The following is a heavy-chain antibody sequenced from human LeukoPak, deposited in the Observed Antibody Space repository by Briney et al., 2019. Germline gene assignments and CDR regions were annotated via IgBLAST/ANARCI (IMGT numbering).Heavy chain of an antibody. CDR2: ISYDGNNK. Sequence: QPGGSLRLSCTASGFIFADYALHWVRQAPGKGLQWVALISYDGNNKHYADFVGGRFTISRDNSKNTLYLQMNSLRADDTAVYYCAKDTPLCYFDYWGQGTLVTVSS. CDR3: AKDTPLCYFDY. J-gene: IGHJ4*02. CDR1: GFIFADYA. D-gene: IGHD3-16*01. V-gene: IGHV3-30-3*02.